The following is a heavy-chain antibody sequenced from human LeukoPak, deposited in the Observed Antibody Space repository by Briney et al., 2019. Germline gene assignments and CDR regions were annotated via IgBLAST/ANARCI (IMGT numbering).Heavy chain of an antibody. CDR1: GFTFSSYS. CDR3: ARDHPYSSSSDY. CDR2: ISGSGDNT. V-gene: IGHV3-21*01. D-gene: IGHD6-6*01. Sequence: GGSLRLSCAASGFTFSSYSMNWVRQAPGKGLEWVSAISGSGDNTYNADSVKGRFTTSRDNAKNSLYLQRNSPRAEDTAVYYCARDHPYSSSSDYWGQGTLVTVSS. J-gene: IGHJ4*02.